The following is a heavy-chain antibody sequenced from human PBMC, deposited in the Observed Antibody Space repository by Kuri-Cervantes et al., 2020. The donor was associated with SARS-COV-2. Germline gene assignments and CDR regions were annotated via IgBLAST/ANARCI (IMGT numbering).Heavy chain of an antibody. Sequence: ASVKVSCKASGYTFTSYDINWVRQATGQGLEWMGWMNPNSGNTGYAQKFQGRVTMTRNTSISTAYMELISLRSEDTAVYYCARGSEDIVATELDYWGQGTLVTVSS. CDR2: MNPNSGNT. CDR3: ARGSEDIVATELDY. J-gene: IGHJ4*02. CDR1: GYTFTSYD. V-gene: IGHV1-8*01. D-gene: IGHD5-12*01.